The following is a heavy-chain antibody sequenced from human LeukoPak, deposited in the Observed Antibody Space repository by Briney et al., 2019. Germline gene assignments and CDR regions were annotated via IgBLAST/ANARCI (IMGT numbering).Heavy chain of an antibody. CDR1: GGSISSYY. D-gene: IGHD3-22*01. CDR3: GRRRLGGYYDSRGYYLAF. V-gene: IGHV4-59*08. Sequence: KPSETLSLTCTVSGGSISSYYWNWIRQPPGKGLEWIANIHYSGSTNYDPSLKSRVTISVDKSNNQFSLKLSSVTAADTAVYYCGRRRLGGYYDSRGYYLAFGGRGALVPLSS. CDR2: IHYSGST. J-gene: IGHJ4*02.